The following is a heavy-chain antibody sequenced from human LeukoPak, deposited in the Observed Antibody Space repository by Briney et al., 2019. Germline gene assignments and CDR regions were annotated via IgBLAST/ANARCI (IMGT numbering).Heavy chain of an antibody. CDR1: GFTFSSYS. J-gene: IGHJ4*02. CDR2: ISSSSSYI. D-gene: IGHD3-22*01. CDR3: ARETINYYDSSGYPDY. Sequence: GGSLRLSCAASGFTFSSYSMNWVRQAPGKGLEWVSSISSSSSYIYYADSVKGRFTISRDNAKNSLYLQMNSLRAGDTAVYYCARETINYYDSSGYPDYWGQGTLVTVSS. V-gene: IGHV3-21*01.